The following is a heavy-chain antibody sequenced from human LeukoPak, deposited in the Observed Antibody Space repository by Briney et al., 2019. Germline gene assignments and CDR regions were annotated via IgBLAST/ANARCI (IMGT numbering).Heavy chain of an antibody. D-gene: IGHD1-1*01. V-gene: IGHV4-39*01. CDR1: GGSVSSTSYY. CDR3: ARTTDY. CDR2: ISYSGST. Sequence: SETLSLTCTVSGGSVSSTSYYWGWIRQPPGKGLEWIGSISYSGSTYYNPSLKSRVTMSVDTSKNQFSLKLSSVTAADTAVYYCARTTDYWGQGTPVTVSS. J-gene: IGHJ4*02.